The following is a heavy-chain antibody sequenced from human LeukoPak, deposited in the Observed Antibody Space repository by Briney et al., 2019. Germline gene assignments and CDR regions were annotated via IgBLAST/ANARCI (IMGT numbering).Heavy chain of an antibody. D-gene: IGHD1-1*01. CDR2: VSGFNGQT. V-gene: IGHV1-18*01. J-gene: IGHJ6*03. CDR3: ARQYNWNDGYFYYSYVDV. Sequence: GASVKVSCKASGYTFSIYGISWVRQAPGQGLEWMGWVSGFNGQTQYAQKFQDRVTMTTDRSTTTAYMELRGLRSDDTAVYFCARQYNWNDGYFYYSYVDVWGKGTTVIISS. CDR1: GYTFSIYG.